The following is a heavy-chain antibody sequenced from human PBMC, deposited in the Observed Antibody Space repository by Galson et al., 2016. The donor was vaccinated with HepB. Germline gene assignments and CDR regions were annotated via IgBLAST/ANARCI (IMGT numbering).Heavy chain of an antibody. CDR1: AISRGDYH. CDR2: FSNSGDT. Sequence: SETLSLTCTVSAISRGDYHWAFIRQPPGKGLEWIESFSNSGDTFYNPSLKSRVTMSRDTSKNQFSVSLSSVTAADTAVYFCARVSFRTLGYWGQGTLVTVSS. CDR3: ARVSFRTLGY. V-gene: IGHV4-39*07. J-gene: IGHJ4*02.